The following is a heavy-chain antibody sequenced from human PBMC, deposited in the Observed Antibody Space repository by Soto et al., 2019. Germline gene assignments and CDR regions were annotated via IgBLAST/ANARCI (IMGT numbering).Heavy chain of an antibody. V-gene: IGHV3-21*01. J-gene: IGHJ4*02. Sequence: GGSLRLSCAASGFTFSSYSMNWVRQAPGKGLEWVSSISSSSSYIYYADSVKGRFTISRDNAKNSLYLQMNSLRAEDTAVYYCARDPSSPRQFDYWGPGTQVTVSS. CDR1: GFTFSSYS. CDR2: ISSSSSYI. CDR3: ARDPSSPRQFDY. D-gene: IGHD6-13*01.